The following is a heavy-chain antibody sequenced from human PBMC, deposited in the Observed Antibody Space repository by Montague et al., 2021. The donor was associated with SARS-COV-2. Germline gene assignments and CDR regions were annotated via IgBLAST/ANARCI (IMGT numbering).Heavy chain of an antibody. CDR3: ARSKPVSSFYYYYGMDV. J-gene: IGHJ6*02. CDR1: GGSFSGYY. CDR2: INHSGST. Sequence: SETLSLTCAVYGGSFSGYYWSWIRQPPGKGLEWIGEINHSGSTNYNPSLKSRVAISVDTSKNQFSLKLSFVTAADTAVYYCARSKPVSSFYYYYGMDVWGQGTTVTVSS. D-gene: IGHD1-14*01. V-gene: IGHV4-34*01.